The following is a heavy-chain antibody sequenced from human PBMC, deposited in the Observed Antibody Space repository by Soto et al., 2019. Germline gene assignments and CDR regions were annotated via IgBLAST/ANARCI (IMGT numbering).Heavy chain of an antibody. CDR2: IIKDGSEK. D-gene: IGHD3-10*01. V-gene: IGHV3-7*03. Sequence: HPGGSLRLSCAASGFTFSNYWMTWVRQAPGKGLEWVANIIKDGSEKSYVDSVKGRFTISRDKAKSSLYLEMNSLRVEDTAMYYCARDWGGLGYWGQGTLVTVSS. J-gene: IGHJ4*02. CDR1: GFTFSNYW. CDR3: ARDWGGLGY.